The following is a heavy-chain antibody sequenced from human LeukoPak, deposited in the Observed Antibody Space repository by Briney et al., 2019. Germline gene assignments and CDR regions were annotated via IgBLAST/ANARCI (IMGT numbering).Heavy chain of an antibody. Sequence: GASVKVPCKASGYTFTSYYMHWVRQAPGQGLEWMGIINPSGGSTSYAQKFQGRVTMTRDTSTSTVYMELSSLRSEDTAVYYCARGASYYYDSSGYGESWGQGTMVTVSS. V-gene: IGHV1-46*01. D-gene: IGHD3-22*01. CDR1: GYTFTSYY. J-gene: IGHJ3*01. CDR3: ARGASYYYDSSGYGES. CDR2: INPSGGST.